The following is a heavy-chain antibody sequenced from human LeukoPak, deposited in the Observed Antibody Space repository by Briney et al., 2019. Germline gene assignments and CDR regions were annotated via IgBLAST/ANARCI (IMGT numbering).Heavy chain of an antibody. CDR2: ITGGSGNI. D-gene: IGHD5-18*01. CDR1: GFTFSNYA. Sequence: GGSLRLSCAASGFTFSNYAMTWVRQAPGKGLEWVSAITGGSGNIYYADSVKGRFTISRDNSKNTLYLQMNSLRAEDTALYYCAKDLSREDTAIDYWGQGTLVTVSS. CDR3: AKDLSREDTAIDY. J-gene: IGHJ4*02. V-gene: IGHV3-23*01.